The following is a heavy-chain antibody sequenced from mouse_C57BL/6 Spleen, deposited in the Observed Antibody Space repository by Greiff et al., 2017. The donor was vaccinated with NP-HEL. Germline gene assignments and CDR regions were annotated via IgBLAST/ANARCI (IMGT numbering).Heavy chain of an antibody. J-gene: IGHJ3*01. CDR3: ARVWGDYAWFAY. CDR1: GFTFSDYG. V-gene: IGHV5-17*01. D-gene: IGHD2-4*01. Sequence: EVKLMESGGGLVKPGGSLKLSCAASGFTFSDYGMHWVRQAPEKGLEWVAYISSGSSTIYYADTVKGRFTISRDNAKNTLFLQMTSLRSEDTARYYCARVWGDYAWFAYWGQGTLVTVSA. CDR2: ISSGSSTI.